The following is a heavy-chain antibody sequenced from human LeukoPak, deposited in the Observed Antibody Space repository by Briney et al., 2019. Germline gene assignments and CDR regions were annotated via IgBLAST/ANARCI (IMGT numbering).Heavy chain of an antibody. D-gene: IGHD1-14*01. CDR2: INPKSGGT. CDR1: GYTFTGYY. Sequence: ASVKFSCKASGYTFTGYYLHWVRQAPGHGLEWMGWINPKSGGTNYAQKFQGRVTMTRDTSISTAYMELSRLRSDDTAVYYCARTKAPPDPWAWFDPWGQGTLVTV. J-gene: IGHJ5*02. V-gene: IGHV1-2*02. CDR3: ARTKAPPDPWAWFDP.